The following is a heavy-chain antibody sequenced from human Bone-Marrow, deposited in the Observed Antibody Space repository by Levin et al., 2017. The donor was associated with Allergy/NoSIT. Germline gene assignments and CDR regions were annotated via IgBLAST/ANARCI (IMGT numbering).Heavy chain of an antibody. D-gene: IGHD3-16*01. CDR2: MSGSGGKI. J-gene: IGHJ4*02. V-gene: IGHV3-23*01. CDR1: GFTFSTYA. CDR3: AKTRGDRDFDS. Sequence: GGSLRLSCAASGFTFSTYAMTWVRQAPGKGLEWVSSMSGSGGKIYYADSVKGRFTISRDNSKNTLYLQMNDLRGDDMALYYCAKTRGDRDFDSWGQGTLVTVSS.